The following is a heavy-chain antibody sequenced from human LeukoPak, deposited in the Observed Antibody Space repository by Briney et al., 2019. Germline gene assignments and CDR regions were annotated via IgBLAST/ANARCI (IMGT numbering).Heavy chain of an antibody. CDR3: ARGVVPAAPDFDY. J-gene: IGHJ4*02. V-gene: IGHV4-34*01. Sequence: PSKTLSLTXAVYGGSFSGYYWSWIRQPPGKWLEWFWEINHSGSTNYNPCLKSRVTISVDTSKNQFSLKLSSVTAADTAVYCCARGVVPAAPDFDYWGQRTLVTVSS. CDR1: GGSFSGYY. CDR2: INHSGST. D-gene: IGHD2-2*01.